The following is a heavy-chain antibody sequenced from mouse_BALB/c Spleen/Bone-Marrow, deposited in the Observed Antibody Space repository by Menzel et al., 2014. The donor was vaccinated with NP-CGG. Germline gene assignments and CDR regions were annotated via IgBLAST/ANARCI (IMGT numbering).Heavy chain of an antibody. J-gene: IGHJ3*01. CDR3: ARLHCCGHVAY. CDR1: GFDFSRFW. Sequence: DVKLVESGGGLVQPGGSLKLSCAASGFDFSRFWMSWVRQAPGKGLEWIGEMNPESSTTNYTPSLKDKFIISRDNAKNTLCLQMSKVRSEDTAVYYGARLHCCGHVAYWGQGTLVTVSA. CDR2: MNPESSTT. D-gene: IGHD1-2*01. V-gene: IGHV4-1*02.